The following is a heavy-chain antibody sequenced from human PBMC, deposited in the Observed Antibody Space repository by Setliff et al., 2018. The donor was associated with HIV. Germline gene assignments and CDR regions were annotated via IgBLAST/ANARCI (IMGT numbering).Heavy chain of an antibody. CDR2: IYYSGST. J-gene: IGHJ4*02. CDR3: ARLNNGAHYFHFDY. V-gene: IGHV4-59*08. Sequence: PSETLSLTCTVSGDSISSYCWSWIRQPPGKGLEWIGYIYYSGSTNYNPSLKSRVTISVDTSKNHFSLKLSSVTAADTAVYYCARLNNGAHYFHFDYWGQGTLVTVSS. D-gene: IGHD1-20*01. CDR1: GDSISSYC.